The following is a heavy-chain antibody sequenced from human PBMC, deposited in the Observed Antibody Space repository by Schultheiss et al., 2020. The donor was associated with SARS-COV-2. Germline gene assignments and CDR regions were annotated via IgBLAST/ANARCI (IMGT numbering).Heavy chain of an antibody. V-gene: IGHV4-61*05. Sequence: SETLSLTCTVSGGSISSSSYYWGWIRQPPGKGLEWIGYIYYSGSTNYNPSLKSRVTISVDTSKNQFSLKLSSVTAADTAVYYCARKDSSSDFDYWGQGTLVTVSS. CDR1: GGSISSSSYY. D-gene: IGHD3-22*01. J-gene: IGHJ4*02. CDR3: ARKDSSSDFDY. CDR2: IYYSGST.